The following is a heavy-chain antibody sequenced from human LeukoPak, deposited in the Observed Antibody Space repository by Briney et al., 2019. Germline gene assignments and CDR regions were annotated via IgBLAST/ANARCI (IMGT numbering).Heavy chain of an antibody. CDR2: IYYSGST. D-gene: IGHD4-17*01. CDR3: ARAPYGDNYYYYYMDV. V-gene: IGHV4-30-4*07. Sequence: SETLSLTCAVSGGSISSGGYSWSWIRQPPGKGLEWIGYIYYSGSTYYNPSLKSRVTISVDTSKNQFSLKLSSVTAADTAVYYCARAPYGDNYYYYYMDVWGKGTTVTVSS. CDR1: GGSISSGGYS. J-gene: IGHJ6*03.